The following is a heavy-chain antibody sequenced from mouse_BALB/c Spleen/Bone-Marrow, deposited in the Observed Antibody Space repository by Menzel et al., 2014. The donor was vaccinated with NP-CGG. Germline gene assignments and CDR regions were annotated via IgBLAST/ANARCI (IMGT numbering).Heavy chain of an antibody. CDR2: ISTYYGNA. CDR1: SYTFTDYA. Sequence: QVHVKQSGPELVRPGVSVKISCKGSSYTFTDYAMHWVKQSHAKSLEWIGVISTYYGNANYNQKFKGKATMTVDKSSSTACMELARLTSEDSAVYYCTRGGRYDEVAYWGQGTLVTVSA. J-gene: IGHJ3*01. V-gene: IGHV1-67*01. CDR3: TRGGRYDEVAY. D-gene: IGHD2-14*01.